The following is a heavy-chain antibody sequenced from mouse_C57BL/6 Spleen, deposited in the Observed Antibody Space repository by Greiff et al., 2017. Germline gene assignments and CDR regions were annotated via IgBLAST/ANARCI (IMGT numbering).Heavy chain of an antibody. J-gene: IGHJ4*01. CDR3: ASSYSTHYYALDY. D-gene: IGHD2-5*01. Sequence: QVQLQQSGAELAKPGASVKLSCKASGYTFTSYWMHWVKQRPGQGLEWIGYINPSSGYTKYNQKFKDKATLTADKSSSTAYMQLSSLTYEDSAVYYCASSYSTHYYALDYCGLGTSVTLSS. V-gene: IGHV1-7*01. CDR2: INPSSGYT. CDR1: GYTFTSYW.